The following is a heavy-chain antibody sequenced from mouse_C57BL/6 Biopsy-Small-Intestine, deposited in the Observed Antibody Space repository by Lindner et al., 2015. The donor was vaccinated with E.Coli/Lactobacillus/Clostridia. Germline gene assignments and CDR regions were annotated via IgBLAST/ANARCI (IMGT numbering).Heavy chain of an antibody. CDR3: TRDQAYYTNYHDY. Sequence: VQLQESGGGLVKPGGSLKLSCAASGFTFSYYAMSWVRQTPEKRLEWVATISDGGSYTYYPDNVKGRFTISRDNAKNNLYLQMSHLKSEDTALYYCTRDQAYYTNYHDYWGQGTTLTVSS. CDR1: GFTFSYYA. J-gene: IGHJ2*01. CDR2: ISDGGSYT. V-gene: IGHV5-4*01. D-gene: IGHD2-12*01.